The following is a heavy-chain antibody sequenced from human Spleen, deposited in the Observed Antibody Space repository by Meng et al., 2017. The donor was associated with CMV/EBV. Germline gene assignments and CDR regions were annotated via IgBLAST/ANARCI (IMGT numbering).Heavy chain of an antibody. CDR1: GCSFSGYY. D-gene: IGHD6-13*01. J-gene: IGHJ4*02. V-gene: IGHV4-34*01. CDR2: INHSGST. CDR3: ASIAAAGTAIVY. Sequence: QVQLPGWGAGLFRPSEPLSRTAAVYGCSFSGYYWRWIRQPPGKGLEWIGEINHSGSTNYNPSLKSRVTISVDTSKNQFSLKLSSVTAADTAVYYCASIAAAGTAIVYWGQGTLVTVSS.